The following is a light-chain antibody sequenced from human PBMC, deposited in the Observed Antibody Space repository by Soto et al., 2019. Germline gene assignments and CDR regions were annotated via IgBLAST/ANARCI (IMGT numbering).Light chain of an antibody. Sequence: QLTQSPTSLSASVGDKVTITCRASRTISLYLNWYQQKVGKAPKLLIYAASSLQSEVPSRFSGSGSETEFTLTISSLQPDDFVTYYCQQSYSIPWTFGQGTKVEIK. V-gene: IGKV1-39*01. CDR3: QQSYSIPWT. J-gene: IGKJ1*01. CDR2: AAS. CDR1: RTISLY.